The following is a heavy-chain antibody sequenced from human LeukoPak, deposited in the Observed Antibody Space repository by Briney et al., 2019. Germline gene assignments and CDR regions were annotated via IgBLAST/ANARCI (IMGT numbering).Heavy chain of an antibody. J-gene: IGHJ5*02. CDR3: ARTNRGIAVAGTGLRTGWFDP. CDR1: GFTFSSYS. V-gene: IGHV3-21*01. D-gene: IGHD6-19*01. Sequence: GGSLRLSCAASGFTFSSYSMNWVRQAPGKGLEWVSSISSSSSYIYYADSVKGRFTIPRDNAKNPLYLQMNSLRAEDTAVYYCARTNRGIAVAGTGLRTGWFDPWGQGTLATVSS. CDR2: ISSSSSYI.